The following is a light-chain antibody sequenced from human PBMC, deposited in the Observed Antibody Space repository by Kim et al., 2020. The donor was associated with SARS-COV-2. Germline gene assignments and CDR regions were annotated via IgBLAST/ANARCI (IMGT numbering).Light chain of an antibody. CDR2: DTS. V-gene: IGKV1-5*01. J-gene: IGKJ4*01. CDR1: KSISTW. CDR3: QQYNTYPVT. Sequence: ASVGDAVTITCRASKSISTWLAWYQQKPGKVPNLLIYDTSSLGSGVPSRFSGSGSGTEFTLTISSLQPDDFAAYYCQQYNTYPVTFGGGTKVDIK.